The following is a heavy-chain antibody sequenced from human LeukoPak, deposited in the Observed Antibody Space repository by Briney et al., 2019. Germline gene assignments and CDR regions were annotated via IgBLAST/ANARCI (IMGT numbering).Heavy chain of an antibody. CDR3: ARGRPYYYDSSGYYYKDY. J-gene: IGHJ4*02. D-gene: IGHD3-22*01. CDR2: MNPNSGNT. V-gene: IGHV1-8*01. Sequence: ASVKVSCKASGYTFTSYDISWVRQATGQGLEWMGWMNPNSGNTGYAQKFQGRVTMTRNTSISTAYMELSSLRSEDTAVYYCARGRPYYYDSSGYYYKDYWGQGTLVTVSS. CDR1: GYTFTSYD.